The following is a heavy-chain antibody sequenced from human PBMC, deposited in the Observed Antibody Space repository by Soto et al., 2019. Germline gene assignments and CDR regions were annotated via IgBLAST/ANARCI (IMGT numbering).Heavy chain of an antibody. V-gene: IGHV3-21*01. CDR3: ARDLVAADAFES. D-gene: IGHD5-12*01. CDR2: ISSSSSYI. J-gene: IGHJ3*02. CDR1: GFTFSSYS. Sequence: GGSLRLSCAASGFTFSSYSMNWVRQAPGKGLEWVSSISSSSSYIYYADSVKGRFTISRDNAKNSLYLQMNSLRAEDTAVYYCARDLVAADAFESWGQGTMVTVSS.